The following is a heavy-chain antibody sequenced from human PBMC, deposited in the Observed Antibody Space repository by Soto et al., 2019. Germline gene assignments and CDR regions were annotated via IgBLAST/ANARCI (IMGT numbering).Heavy chain of an antibody. D-gene: IGHD2-15*01. CDR3: ARDFCSGGSHCYSFPY. J-gene: IGHJ4*02. Sequence: SVKGRLTISRDNSKDTLFLQMNNLRPEDTAVYYCARDFCSGGSHCYSFPYWGQGTLVTVSS. V-gene: IGHV3-30*01.